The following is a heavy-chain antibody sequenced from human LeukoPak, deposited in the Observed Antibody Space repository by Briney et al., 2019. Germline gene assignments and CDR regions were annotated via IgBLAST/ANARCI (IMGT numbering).Heavy chain of an antibody. V-gene: IGHV3-23*01. CDR1: GFTFSSYS. CDR2: MSGVGGNT. J-gene: IGHJ4*02. CDR3: AKDPDNRSQGYFES. Sequence: GGSLRLSCAASGFTFSSYSMNWVRQAPGKGLEWVSSMSGVGGNTYYTDSVKGRFTISRDNSKNTLYLQMNSLRAEDTAVYYCAKDPDNRSQGYFESWGQGTLVTVSS. D-gene: IGHD2/OR15-2a*01.